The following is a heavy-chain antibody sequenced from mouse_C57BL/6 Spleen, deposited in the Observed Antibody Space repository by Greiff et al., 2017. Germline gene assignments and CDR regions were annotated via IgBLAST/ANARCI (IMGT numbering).Heavy chain of an antibody. V-gene: IGHV1-15*01. CDR3: TRNYNYNDYSYYFDY. CDR1: GYTFTDYE. J-gene: IGHJ2*01. D-gene: IGHD2-3*01. Sequence: QVQLKQSGAELVRPGASVTLSCKASGYTFTDYEMHWVKQTPVHGLEWIGAIDPETGGTAYNQKFKGKAILTADKSSSTAYMELRSLTSEDSAVYYCTRNYNYNDYSYYFDYWGQGTTLTVSS. CDR2: IDPETGGT.